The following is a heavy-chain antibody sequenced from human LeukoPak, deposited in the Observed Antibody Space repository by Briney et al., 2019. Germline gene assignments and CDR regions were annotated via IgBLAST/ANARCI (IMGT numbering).Heavy chain of an antibody. CDR3: AKGRLWFGEFVDY. D-gene: IGHD3-10*01. J-gene: IGHJ4*02. CDR2: ISGSGGST. V-gene: IGHV3-23*01. Sequence: ETLSLTCGVSGYPINNAYYWVWIRQPPGKGLEWVSAISGSGGSTYYADSVKGRFTISRDNSKNTLYLQMNSLRAEDTAVYYCAKGRLWFGEFVDYWGQGTLVTVSS. CDR1: GYPINNAYY.